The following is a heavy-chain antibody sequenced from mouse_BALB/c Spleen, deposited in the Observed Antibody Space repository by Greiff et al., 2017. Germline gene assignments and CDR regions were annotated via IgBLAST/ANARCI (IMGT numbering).Heavy chain of an antibody. D-gene: IGHD1-2*01. V-gene: IGHV2-9*02. CDR3: ARGYYGYVGYFDV. J-gene: IGHJ1*01. Sequence: VQVVESGPGLVAPSQSLSITCTVSGFSLTSYGVHWVRQPPGKGLEWLGVIWAGGSTNYNSALMSRLSISKDNSKSQVFLKMNSLQTDDTAMYYCARGYYGYVGYFDVWGAGTTVTVSS. CDR1: GFSLTSYG. CDR2: IWAGGST.